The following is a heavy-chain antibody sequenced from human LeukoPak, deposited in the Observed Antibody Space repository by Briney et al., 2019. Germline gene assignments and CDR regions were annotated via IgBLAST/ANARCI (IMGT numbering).Heavy chain of an antibody. CDR2: ISYDGSNK. CDR3: AREGALGANPPLDY. D-gene: IGHD4/OR15-4a*01. Sequence: PGRSLRLSCAASGFTFSSYAMHWVRQAPGKGLEWGAVISYDGSNKYYADSVKGRFTISRDNSKNTLYLQMNSLRAEDTAVYYCAREGALGANPPLDYWGQGTLVTVSS. CDR1: GFTFSSYA. J-gene: IGHJ4*02. V-gene: IGHV3-30*04.